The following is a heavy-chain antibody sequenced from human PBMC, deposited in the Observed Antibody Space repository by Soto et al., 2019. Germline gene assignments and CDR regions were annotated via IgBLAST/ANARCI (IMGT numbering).Heavy chain of an antibody. CDR3: ASPDCSSTSCLDAFDI. V-gene: IGHV1-18*01. D-gene: IGHD2-2*01. J-gene: IGHJ3*02. CDR2: ISAYNGNT. Sequence: ASVKVSCKASGYTFTSYGISWVRQAPGQGLEWKGWISAYNGNTNYAQKLQGRVTMTTDTSTSTAYKELKNLRTDDKAVYYCASPDCSSTSCLDAFDIWGQGTMVT. CDR1: GYTFTSYG.